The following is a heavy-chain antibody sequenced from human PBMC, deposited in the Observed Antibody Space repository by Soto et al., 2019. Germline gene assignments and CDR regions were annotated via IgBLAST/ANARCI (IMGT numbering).Heavy chain of an antibody. D-gene: IGHD3-9*01. V-gene: IGHV1-3*01. J-gene: IGHJ6*02. CDR2: INAGNGNT. CDR3: ARDPGYYDILTGYYRALYYYGMDV. CDR1: GYTFTSYA. Sequence: ASVKVSCKASGYTFTSYAMHWVRQAPGQRLEWMGWINAGNGNTKYSQKFKGRVTITRDTSASTDYMELSSLRSEDTDMYNYARDPGYYDILTGYYRALYYYGMDVWGQGTTVTV.